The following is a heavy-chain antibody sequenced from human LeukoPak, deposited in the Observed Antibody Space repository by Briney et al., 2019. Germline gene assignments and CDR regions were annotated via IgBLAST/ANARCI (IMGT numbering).Heavy chain of an antibody. CDR2: IRSSGSPI. Sequence: PGGSLRLSCAASGFTFSSYSMNWVRQAPGKGLEWVAYIRSSGSPIYYADSVKGRFTISRDNAKNSLYLQMNSLRDEDTAVYYCVRDPDALDFWGQGAPVTVSS. V-gene: IGHV3-48*02. J-gene: IGHJ4*02. CDR3: VRDPDALDF. CDR1: GFTFSSYS.